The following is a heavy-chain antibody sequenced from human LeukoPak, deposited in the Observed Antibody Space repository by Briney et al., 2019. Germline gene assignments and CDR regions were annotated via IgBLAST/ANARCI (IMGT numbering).Heavy chain of an antibody. CDR1: GYTFTGYY. V-gene: IGHV1-2*02. CDR3: ARVGVVVPAANVPFHDAFDI. D-gene: IGHD2-2*01. J-gene: IGHJ3*02. CDR2: INPNSGGT. Sequence: ASVKVSCKASGYTFTGYYMHWVRQAPGQGLEWMGWINPNSGGTNYAQKFQGRVTMTRDTSISTAYMELSRLRSDDTAVYYCARVGVVVPAANVPFHDAFDIWGQGTMVTVSS.